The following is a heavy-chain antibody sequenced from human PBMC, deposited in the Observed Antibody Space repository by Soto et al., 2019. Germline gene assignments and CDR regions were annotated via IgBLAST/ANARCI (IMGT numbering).Heavy chain of an antibody. V-gene: IGHV4-30-4*01. CDR2: IFHSGSA. D-gene: IGHD3-10*01. CDR1: GGSINSGDYY. Sequence: SETLSLTCTVSGGSINSGDYYWTWVRQPPGKGLEWIGNIFHSGSAYYTPSLQSRVTISLDTSKNHFSLKLSSVTPADTAVYYCARDRYYGSGTYYNFYSGMDVWGQGTTVTVSS. CDR3: ARDRYYGSGTYYNFYSGMDV. J-gene: IGHJ6*02.